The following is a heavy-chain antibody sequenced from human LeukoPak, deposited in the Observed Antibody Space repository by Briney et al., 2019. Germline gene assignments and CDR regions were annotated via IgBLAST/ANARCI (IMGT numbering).Heavy chain of an antibody. D-gene: IGHD7-27*01. CDR1: GYTFTGYY. Sequence: EASVKVSCXASGYTFTGYYMHWVRQARGQGLEWMGWINPNSGGTNYAQKFQGRVTLTRDTSISTAYMELSRLRSDDTAVYYCARGTDWGHFDYWGQGTLVTVSS. CDR2: INPNSGGT. J-gene: IGHJ4*02. V-gene: IGHV1-2*02. CDR3: ARGTDWGHFDY.